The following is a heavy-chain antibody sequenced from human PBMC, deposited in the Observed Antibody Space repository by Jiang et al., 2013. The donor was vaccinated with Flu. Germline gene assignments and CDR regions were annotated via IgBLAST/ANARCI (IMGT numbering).Heavy chain of an antibody. J-gene: IGHJ4*02. CDR3: ARTVTGNYYDSSGYYSFVY. D-gene: IGHD3-22*01. CDR2: INPSGGST. V-gene: IGHV1-46*03. CDR1: GYTFTSYY. Sequence: GAEVKKPGASVKVSCKASGYTFTSYYMHWVRQAPGQGLEWMGIINPSGGSTSYAQKFQGRVTMTRDTSTSTVYMELSSLRSEDTAVYYCARTVTGNYYDSSGYYSFVYWGQGTLVTVSS.